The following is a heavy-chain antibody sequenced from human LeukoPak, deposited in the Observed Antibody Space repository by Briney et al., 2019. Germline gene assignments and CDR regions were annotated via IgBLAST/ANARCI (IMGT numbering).Heavy chain of an antibody. V-gene: IGHV3-23*01. Sequence: QTGGSLRLSCVPSGFSFSNYAMSWVRQAPGKGLEWVSSISGSGGSTHYVDSVKGRFTISRDKTKNTLYLQMNSLRAEDTAVYYCARVGGVGYSYTNWFDPWGQGTLVTVSS. CDR3: ARVGGVGYSYTNWFDP. D-gene: IGHD5-18*01. CDR1: GFSFSNYA. CDR2: ISGSGGST. J-gene: IGHJ5*02.